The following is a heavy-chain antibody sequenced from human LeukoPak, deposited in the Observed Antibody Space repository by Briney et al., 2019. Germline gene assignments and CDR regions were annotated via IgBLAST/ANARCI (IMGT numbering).Heavy chain of an antibody. D-gene: IGHD5-18*01. CDR2: IYYSGST. CDR3: ARRRGDGYSYGVRDAFDM. J-gene: IGHJ3*02. Sequence: SETLSLTCTVSGGSISTTSNYWGWIRQPPRKGLEWIGTIYYSGSTYYNPSLKSRVTISVNTSKNQFSLKLSSVTAADTAVFYCARRRGDGYSYGVRDAFDMWGQGTMVTVSS. CDR1: GGSISTTSNY. V-gene: IGHV4-39*01.